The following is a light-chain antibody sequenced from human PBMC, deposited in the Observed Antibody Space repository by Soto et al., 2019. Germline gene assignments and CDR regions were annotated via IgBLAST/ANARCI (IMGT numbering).Light chain of an antibody. CDR3: QPYNNWPLT. CDR2: DTS. J-gene: IGKJ4*01. CDR1: QGIGDT. V-gene: IGKV3-15*01. Sequence: EVVVRQSPATLSVSPGEGATPSFRASQGIGDTLAWYQHKPGQTPRLLIYDTSTRATGVPTRFSGSRSGAEFTLTINSLQSEDFAVYYCQPYNNWPLTFGGGTKVDIK.